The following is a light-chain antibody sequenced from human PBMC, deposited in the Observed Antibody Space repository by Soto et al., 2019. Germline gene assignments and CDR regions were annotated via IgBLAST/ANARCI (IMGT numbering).Light chain of an antibody. CDR1: QSVSSY. CDR3: QQRSNWPRT. Sequence: EIVLTQSPATLSLSPGERATLSCSASQSVSSYLAWYQQKPGQAPSLLIYDASNRATGIPARFSGSGSGTDFTLTISSLEPEDFAVYYCQQRSNWPRTFGQGNKLAIK. J-gene: IGKJ2*01. V-gene: IGKV3-11*01. CDR2: DAS.